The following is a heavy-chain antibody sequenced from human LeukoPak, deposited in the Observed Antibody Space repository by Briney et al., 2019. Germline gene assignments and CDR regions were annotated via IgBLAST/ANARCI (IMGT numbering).Heavy chain of an antibody. CDR1: GGSIGSSSYY. CDR2: IYYSGST. D-gene: IGHD3-22*01. Sequence: SETLSLTCTVSGGSIGSSSYYWGWIRQPPGKGLEWIGSIYYSGSTYYNPSLKSRVTISVDTSKNQFSLKLSSVTAADTAIYYCARRRYYDGSGYLEWGQGTLLSVSS. CDR3: ARRRYYDGSGYLE. J-gene: IGHJ1*01. V-gene: IGHV4-39*01.